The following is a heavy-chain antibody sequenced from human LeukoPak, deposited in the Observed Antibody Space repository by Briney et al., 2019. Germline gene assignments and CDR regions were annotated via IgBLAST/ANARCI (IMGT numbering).Heavy chain of an antibody. D-gene: IGHD3-22*01. CDR3: VRDYYDGSGAPNWFDS. CDR1: GFTFSTSE. J-gene: IGHJ5*01. V-gene: IGHV3-48*03. CDR2: ISSSGNFQ. Sequence: PGGSLRLSCAASGFTFSTSEMAWVRRTPGKGLEWVSYISSSGNFQYYADSVEGRFTTSRDNAKNSLFLQMDSLRTEDTAVYYCVRDYYDGSGAPNWFDSWGQGTLVTVSS.